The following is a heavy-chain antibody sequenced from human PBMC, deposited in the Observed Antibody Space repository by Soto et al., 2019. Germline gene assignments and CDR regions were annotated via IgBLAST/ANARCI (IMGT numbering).Heavy chain of an antibody. CDR2: IYYSGST. V-gene: IGHV4-39*01. CDR3: ARQPHFDWLLFRVNDAFDI. CDR1: GGSFSSGSYY. J-gene: IGHJ3*02. D-gene: IGHD3-9*01. Sequence: QLQLQESGPGLVKPSETLSLTCTVSGGSFSSGSYYWAWIRQPPGKGRGGIGGIYYSGSTYYNPSLKSRVTISVDTSKNQFSLKLSSVTAADTAVYYCARQPHFDWLLFRVNDAFDIWGQGTMVTVSS.